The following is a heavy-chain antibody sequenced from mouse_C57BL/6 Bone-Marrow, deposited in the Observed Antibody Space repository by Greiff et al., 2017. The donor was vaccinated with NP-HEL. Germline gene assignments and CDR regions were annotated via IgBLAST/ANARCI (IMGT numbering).Heavy chain of an antibody. Sequence: QVQLKQPGAELVRPGTSVKLSCKASGYTFTSYWMHWVKQRPGQGLEWIGVIDPSDSYTNYNQKFKGKATLTVDTSSSTAYMQLSSLTSEDSAVYYCARDGSSPYYFDYWGQGTTLTVSS. J-gene: IGHJ2*01. CDR3: ARDGSSPYYFDY. D-gene: IGHD1-1*01. CDR2: IDPSDSYT. V-gene: IGHV1-59*01. CDR1: GYTFTSYW.